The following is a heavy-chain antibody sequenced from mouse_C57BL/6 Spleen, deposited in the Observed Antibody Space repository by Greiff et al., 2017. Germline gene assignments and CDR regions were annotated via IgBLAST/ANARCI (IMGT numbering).Heavy chain of an antibody. V-gene: IGHV1-52*01. D-gene: IGHD4-1*01. Sequence: QVQLQQPGAELVRPGSSVKLSCKASGYTFTSYWMHWVKQRPIQGLEWIGNIDPSDSETNYTQKFKDKATLTVDKSSSTAYMQLSSLTSEDSAVYYCAREGGLGRGGFDYWGQGTTLTVSS. CDR3: AREGGLGRGGFDY. CDR2: IDPSDSET. J-gene: IGHJ2*01. CDR1: GYTFTSYW.